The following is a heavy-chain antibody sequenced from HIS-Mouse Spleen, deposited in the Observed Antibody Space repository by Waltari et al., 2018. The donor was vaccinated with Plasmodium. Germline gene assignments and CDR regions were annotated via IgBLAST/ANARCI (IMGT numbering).Heavy chain of an antibody. V-gene: IGHV1-2*02. CDR2: INPNSGGT. CDR1: GYTCTGYY. D-gene: IGHD6-13*01. J-gene: IGHJ1*01. Sequence: QVQLVQSGAEVKKPGASVKVSCKASGYTCTGYYMHWVRRAPGQGLEWMGWINPNSGGTNYAQKFQGRVTMTRDTSISTAYMELSRLRSDDTAVYYCARVLGYKAAAGTFVEYFQHWGQGTLVTVSS. CDR3: ARVLGYKAAAGTFVEYFQH.